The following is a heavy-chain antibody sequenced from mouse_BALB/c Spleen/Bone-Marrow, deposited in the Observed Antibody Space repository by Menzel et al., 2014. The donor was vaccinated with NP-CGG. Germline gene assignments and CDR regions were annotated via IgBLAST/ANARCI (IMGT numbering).Heavy chain of an antibody. CDR3: TRGGNWDDFDY. V-gene: IGHV5-17*02. CDR2: ISSGSSTI. D-gene: IGHD4-1*01. Sequence: EVQGVESGGGLVQPGGSRKLSCAASGFTFSSFGMHWVRQAPEKGLEWVAYISSGSSTISYADTVKGRFTVSRDNPKNTLFLQMTSLRSEDTAMYYCTRGGNWDDFDYWGQGTTLTVSS. J-gene: IGHJ2*01. CDR1: GFTFSSFG.